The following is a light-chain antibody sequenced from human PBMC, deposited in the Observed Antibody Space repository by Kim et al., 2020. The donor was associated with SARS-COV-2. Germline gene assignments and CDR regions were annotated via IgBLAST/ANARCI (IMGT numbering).Light chain of an antibody. CDR3: AAWDDSLSGHVV. CDR2: TDD. J-gene: IGLJ2*01. V-gene: IGLV1-44*01. Sequence: RVNVPGTGSSSNIGSNTVNWYQQFPGKAPKLLIYTDDQRPSGVPDRFSGSKSGTSASLAISGLQSEDEADYYCAAWDDSLSGHVVFGGGTQLTVL. CDR1: SSNIGSNT.